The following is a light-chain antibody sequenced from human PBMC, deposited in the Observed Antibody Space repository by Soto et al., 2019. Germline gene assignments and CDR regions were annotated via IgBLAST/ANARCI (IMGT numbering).Light chain of an antibody. V-gene: IGKV1-6*01. CDR2: AAS. J-gene: IGKJ1*01. Sequence: AIQMTQSPSSLSASIGDRITITCRASQDIRTRLGWYQQKPGQAPKVLISAASNLQSGVPSRFSGSASGADFTLTISCLQPEDFATYYCLQDYSYPWTFGQGTKVEIK. CDR1: QDIRTR. CDR3: LQDYSYPWT.